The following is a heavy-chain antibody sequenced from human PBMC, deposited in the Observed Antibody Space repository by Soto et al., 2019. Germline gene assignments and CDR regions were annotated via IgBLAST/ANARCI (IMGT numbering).Heavy chain of an antibody. V-gene: IGHV5-51*01. CDR3: ARRGYSYGGAFDI. CDR2: ICPGYSNI. J-gene: IGHJ3*02. D-gene: IGHD5-18*01. Sequence: PGESLKISCKGSGYIFTDHCIVWVRQMAGKGLEWVGIICPGYSNIIYSPSFQGHVTISADKSISTAYLQWSSLKASDTAMYYCARRGYSYGGAFDIWGQGTMVTVSS. CDR1: GYIFTDHC.